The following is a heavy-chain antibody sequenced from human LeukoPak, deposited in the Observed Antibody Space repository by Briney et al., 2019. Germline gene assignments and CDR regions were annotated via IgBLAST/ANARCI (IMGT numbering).Heavy chain of an antibody. CDR3: ARGRISNWGFEGTLFDA. CDR2: ITHSGGT. D-gene: IGHD7-27*01. J-gene: IGHJ4*02. CDR1: GGSLNSYY. V-gene: IGHV4-59*01. Sequence: SETLSLTCTVSGGSLNSYYWSWIRQPPGKGLEWIGFITHSGGTDFDSSLGGRATISVDTSKNQFSLRLTSMTAADTAAYFCARGRISNWGFEGTLFDAWGQGVLVTVSS.